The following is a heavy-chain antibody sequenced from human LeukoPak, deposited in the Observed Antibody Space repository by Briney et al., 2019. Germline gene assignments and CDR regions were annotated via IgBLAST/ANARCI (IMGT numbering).Heavy chain of an antibody. CDR3: ARDHVSSGWYVGSDY. J-gene: IGHJ4*02. Sequence: PGGSLRLSCAASGFTVNNNYVSWVRQAPGKGLEWLSVMYSGGSTYYADSVKGRFTISRDNSKNALFLQMNSLRVEDTAVYYCARDHVSSGWYVGSDYWGQGTLVTVSS. CDR2: MYSGGST. CDR1: GFTVNNNY. D-gene: IGHD6-19*01. V-gene: IGHV3-53*01.